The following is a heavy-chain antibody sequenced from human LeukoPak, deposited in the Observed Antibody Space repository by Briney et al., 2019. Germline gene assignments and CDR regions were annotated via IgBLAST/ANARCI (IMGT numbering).Heavy chain of an antibody. V-gene: IGHV1-18*01. CDR3: ARMPKTTVVTTGEFAY. Sequence: ASVKVSCKASGYTFTSYGISWVRQAPGQGLEWMGWISAYNGNTNYAQKLQGRVTMTTDTSTSTAYMELRSLRSDDTAVYYCARMPKTTVVTTGEFAYWGQGTQVTVSS. CDR1: GYTFTSYG. CDR2: ISAYNGNT. J-gene: IGHJ4*02. D-gene: IGHD4-23*01.